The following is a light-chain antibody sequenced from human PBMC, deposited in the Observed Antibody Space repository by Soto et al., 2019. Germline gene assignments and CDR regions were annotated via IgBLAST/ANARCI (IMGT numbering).Light chain of an antibody. CDR1: SSDVGDSNY. CDR2: EVT. CDR3: GSYTTSSTLLYV. V-gene: IGLV2-14*01. Sequence: QSAPTQPASVSGPPGQSITISCTGTSSDVGDSNYVSWFQHHPDKAPKLIIYEVTRRPSGVSNRFSASKSGNTASLIISGLQAEDEADYYCGSYTTSSTLLYVFGTGTKVTVL. J-gene: IGLJ1*01.